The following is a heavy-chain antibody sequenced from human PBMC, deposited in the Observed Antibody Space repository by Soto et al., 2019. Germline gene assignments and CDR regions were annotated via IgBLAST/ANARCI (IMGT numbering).Heavy chain of an antibody. D-gene: IGHD6-6*01. CDR3: ARDYSSSSNYYYYYGMDV. CDR2: IYYSGST. V-gene: IGHV4-61*01. J-gene: IGHJ6*02. Sequence: QVQLQESGPGLVKPSETLSLTCTVSGGSVSSGSYFWSWIRQPPGKGLEWIGYIYYSGSTNYNHSLKSRVTLSVDTSKNQFSLKLSSVTAADTAVYYCARDYSSSSNYYYYYGMDVWGQGTTVTVSS. CDR1: GGSVSSGSYF.